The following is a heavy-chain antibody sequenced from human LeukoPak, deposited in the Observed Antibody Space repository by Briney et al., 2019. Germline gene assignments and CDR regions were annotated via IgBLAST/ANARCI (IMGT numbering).Heavy chain of an antibody. Sequence: GGSPRLSCAASGITFSSYAMSWVRQAPGKGLEWVSGISGSGRSTFYADSVKGRFTISRDNSKNTLYLQMNSLRSDDTAVYYCARRVSPPNSYYYYYYMDVGGKGTTVTISS. V-gene: IGHV3-23*01. J-gene: IGHJ6*03. CDR1: GITFSSYA. D-gene: IGHD2/OR15-2a*01. CDR2: ISGSGRST. CDR3: ARRVSPPNSYYYYYYMDV.